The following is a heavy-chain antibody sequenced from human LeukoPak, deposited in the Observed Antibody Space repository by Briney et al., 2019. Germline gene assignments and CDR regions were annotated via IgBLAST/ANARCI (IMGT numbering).Heavy chain of an antibody. Sequence: PGGSLRLSCAASGFTFSSYSMNWVRQAPGKGLKWVSYISSSSSTIYYADSVKGRFTISRDNAKNSLYLQMNSLRAEHTAVYYCARVMVYCSSTSCSKYYFVYWGQGTLVTVSS. CDR1: GFTFSSYS. V-gene: IGHV3-48*01. CDR2: ISSSSSTI. J-gene: IGHJ4*02. D-gene: IGHD2-2*01. CDR3: ARVMVYCSSTSCSKYYFVY.